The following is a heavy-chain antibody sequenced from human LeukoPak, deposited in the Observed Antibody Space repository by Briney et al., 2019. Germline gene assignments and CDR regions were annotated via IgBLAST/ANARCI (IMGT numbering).Heavy chain of an antibody. CDR2: ISGRADST. V-gene: IGHV3-23*01. Sequence: GGTLRLSCAASGFTFRSYGMNWVRQAPGKGLEWVASISGRADSTFYADSVKGRFTISRDNSKNTLFLHMNSLRVEDTAIYYCAKATVYNYGSGGFDYWGLGTLVTVSS. CDR3: AKATVYNYGSGGFDY. D-gene: IGHD3-10*01. J-gene: IGHJ4*02. CDR1: GFTFRSYG.